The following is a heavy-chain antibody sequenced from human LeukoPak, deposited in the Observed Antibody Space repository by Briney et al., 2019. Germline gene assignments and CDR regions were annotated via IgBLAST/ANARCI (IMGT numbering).Heavy chain of an antibody. V-gene: IGHV4-59*12. CDR3: ARSTAPDYYYYYGMDV. CDR1: GGSISSYY. CDR2: IYYSGST. J-gene: IGHJ6*02. Sequence: SETLSLTCTVSGGSISSYYWSWIRQPPGKGLEWIGYIYYSGSTNYNPSLKSRVTISVDTSKNQFSLKLSSVTAADTAVYYCARSTAPDYYYYYGMDVWGQGTTVTVSS.